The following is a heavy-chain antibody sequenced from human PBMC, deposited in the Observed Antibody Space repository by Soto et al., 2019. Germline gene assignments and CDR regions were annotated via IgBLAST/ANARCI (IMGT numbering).Heavy chain of an antibody. CDR1: GGSIRAGDYY. D-gene: IGHD2-15*01. J-gene: IGHJ3*01. CDR3: ASRVGVSGIGYDGYDL. CDR2: IYSSERT. Sequence: QVQLQESGPGLVKPSQTLSLTCTVSGGSIRAGDYYLNWIRQFPGKGLVWMGSIYSSERTEYNPSPQSRISIAVSTSNNVFFQTLTSVTAADTAIYYCASRVGVSGIGYDGYDLWGQGTLVIVSS. V-gene: IGHV4-31*03.